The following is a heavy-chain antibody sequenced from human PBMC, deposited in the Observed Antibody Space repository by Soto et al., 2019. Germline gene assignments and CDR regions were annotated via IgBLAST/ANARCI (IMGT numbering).Heavy chain of an antibody. D-gene: IGHD6-13*01. Sequence: PSETLSLTCAVSGGSISSSNWWSWVRQPPGKGLEWIGEIYHSGSTNYNPSLKSRVTISVDKSKNQFSLKLSSVTAADTAVYYCARDGVSGDAEIAAAARGYYYYYGMDVWGQGTTVTVS. J-gene: IGHJ6*02. CDR1: GGSISSSNW. CDR2: IYHSGST. V-gene: IGHV4-4*02. CDR3: ARDGVSGDAEIAAAARGYYYYYGMDV.